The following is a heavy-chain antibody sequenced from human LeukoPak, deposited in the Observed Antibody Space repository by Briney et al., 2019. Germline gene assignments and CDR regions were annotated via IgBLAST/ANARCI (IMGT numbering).Heavy chain of an antibody. CDR1: GFTFSSYS. V-gene: IGHV3-7*01. J-gene: IGHJ3*02. Sequence: GGSLRLSCAASGFTFSSYSMSWVRQAPGKGLEWVANIKLDGSEKYYVDSVKGRFTISRDNAKNSLYLQMNSLRAEDTAVYYCARSTYYYDIDGFDIWGQGTMVIVSS. CDR2: IKLDGSEK. D-gene: IGHD3-22*01. CDR3: ARSTYYYDIDGFDI.